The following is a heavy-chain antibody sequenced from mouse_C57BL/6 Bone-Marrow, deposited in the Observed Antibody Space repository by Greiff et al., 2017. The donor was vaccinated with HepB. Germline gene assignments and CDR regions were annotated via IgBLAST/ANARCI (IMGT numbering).Heavy chain of an antibody. J-gene: IGHJ1*03. CDR1: GFTFSSYA. V-gene: IGHV5-4*01. D-gene: IGHD2-3*01. CDR2: ISDGGSYT. Sequence: DVMLVESGGGLVKPGGSLKLSYAASGFTFSSYAMSWVRQTPEKRLEWVATISDGGSYTYYPDNVKGRFTISRDNAKNNLYLQMSHLKSEDTAMYYCARDDGYYWYFDVWGTGTTVTVSS. CDR3: ARDDGYYWYFDV.